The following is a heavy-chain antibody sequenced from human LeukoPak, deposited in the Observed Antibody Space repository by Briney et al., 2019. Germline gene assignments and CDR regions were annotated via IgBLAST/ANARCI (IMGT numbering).Heavy chain of an antibody. CDR2: ISYSGTT. J-gene: IGHJ4*02. D-gene: IGHD5-24*01. Sequence: SGTLSLTCLVSAGSLSTYYWGWIRQPPGKGLEWIGHISYSGTTNSNPSLRSRLTISVDTSKNQFSLILSSVTAADTAVYYCARRGGYKQFDFRGQGILVTVSS. CDR3: ARRGGYKQFDF. CDR1: AGSLSTYY. V-gene: IGHV4-59*08.